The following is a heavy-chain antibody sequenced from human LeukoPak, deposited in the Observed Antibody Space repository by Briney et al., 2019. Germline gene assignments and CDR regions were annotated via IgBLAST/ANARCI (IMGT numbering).Heavy chain of an antibody. Sequence: GGCLRLSCAASGFTFSSYSMNWVRQAPGKGLEWVSSISSSSSYIYYADSVKGRFTISRDNARNSLYLQMNSLRAEDTAVYFCARDQIWNYSEFDFWGQGTLVTVSS. V-gene: IGHV3-21*01. J-gene: IGHJ4*02. CDR2: ISSSSSYI. CDR1: GFTFSSYS. CDR3: ARDQIWNYSEFDF. D-gene: IGHD1-7*01.